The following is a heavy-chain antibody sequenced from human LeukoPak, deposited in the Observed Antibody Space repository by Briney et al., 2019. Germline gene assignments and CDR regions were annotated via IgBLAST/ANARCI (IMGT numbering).Heavy chain of an antibody. CDR2: IYYSGST. Sequence: PSETLSLTCTVSGGSISSSSYYWGWIRQPPGKGLEWIGSIYYSGSTYYNPSLKSRVTISVDTSKNQFSLKLSSVTAADTAVYYCARLVGTDDAEYFQHWGQGTLVTVSS. CDR3: ARLVGTDDAEYFQH. J-gene: IGHJ1*01. V-gene: IGHV4-39*01. CDR1: GGSISSSSYY. D-gene: IGHD1-26*01.